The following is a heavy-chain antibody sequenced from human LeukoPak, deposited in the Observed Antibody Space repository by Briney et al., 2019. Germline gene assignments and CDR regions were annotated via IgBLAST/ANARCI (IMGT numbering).Heavy chain of an antibody. CDR3: ARGSSWPMFDI. D-gene: IGHD6-13*01. Sequence: GGSLTLSCVASGLTVSNHYMSWVRQTPGKGLEWVSITYSGGSTYYADSVKGRFTISRDNSKNTLFLQMNSLRGEDTAVYYCARGSSWPMFDIWGQGTMVTVSS. CDR1: GLTVSNHY. V-gene: IGHV3-66*02. J-gene: IGHJ3*02. CDR2: TYSGGST.